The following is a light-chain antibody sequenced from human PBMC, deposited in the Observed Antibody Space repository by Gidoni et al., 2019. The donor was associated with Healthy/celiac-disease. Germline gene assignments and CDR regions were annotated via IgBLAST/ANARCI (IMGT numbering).Light chain of an antibody. CDR2: YDS. V-gene: IGLV3-21*04. J-gene: IGLJ2*01. Sequence: SYVLTQPPSVSVAPGKTARITCGGNNIGSTSVHWYQQKPGQAPVLVIYYDSDRPSGIPERFSGSNSGNTATLTISRVEAGDEADYYCQVWDSSSDHSVVFGGGTKLTVL. CDR3: QVWDSSSDHSVV. CDR1: NIGSTS.